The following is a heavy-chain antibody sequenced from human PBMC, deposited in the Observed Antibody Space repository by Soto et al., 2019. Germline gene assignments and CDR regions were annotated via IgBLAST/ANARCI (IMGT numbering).Heavy chain of an antibody. CDR1: GFTFSYSA. D-gene: IGHD5-18*01. V-gene: IGHV3-23*01. J-gene: IGHJ4*02. CDR3: AIVGYSAPMAY. CDR2: ITNGGDST. Sequence: EVQLLESGGALVQPGGSLRLSCAASGFTFSYSAMCWVRQAPGKGLEWVSLITNGGDSTFFADSVKGRFTSSRDNSKNTLFLHMKRLRVEDTAIYYCAIVGYSAPMAYWGQGTLVTVSS.